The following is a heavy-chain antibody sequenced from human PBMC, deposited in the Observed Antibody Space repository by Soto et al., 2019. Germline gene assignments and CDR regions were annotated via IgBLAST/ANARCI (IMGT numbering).Heavy chain of an antibody. V-gene: IGHV1-69*13. J-gene: IGHJ2*01. CDR3: ALGYYDSSGYYYWYFDL. D-gene: IGHD3-22*01. Sequence: ASVKVSCKASGGTFSSYAISWVRQAPGQGLEWMGGIIPIFGTANYAQKFQGRVTTTADESTSTAYMELSSLRSEDTAVYYCALGYYDSSGYYYWYFDLWGRGTLVTVSS. CDR1: GGTFSSYA. CDR2: IIPIFGTA.